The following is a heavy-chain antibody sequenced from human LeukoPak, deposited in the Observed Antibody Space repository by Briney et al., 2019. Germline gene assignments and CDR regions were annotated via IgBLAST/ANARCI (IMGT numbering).Heavy chain of an antibody. CDR1: GYTFAIYG. CDR2: ISGHSGNT. Sequence: GASVTVSFTASGYTFAIYGITWVRQAPGQGLEGMGWISGHSGNTNYVQNLQGRVTMTTDTSTSTAYMELRSLRSDDTAVYYCVRGSADTPMAPIFYWGQGTLVTVSS. CDR3: VRGSADTPMAPIFY. J-gene: IGHJ4*02. D-gene: IGHD5-18*01. V-gene: IGHV1-18*01.